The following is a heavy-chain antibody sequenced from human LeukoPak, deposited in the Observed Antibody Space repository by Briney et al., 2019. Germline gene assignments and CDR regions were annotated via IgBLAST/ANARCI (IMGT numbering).Heavy chain of an antibody. V-gene: IGHV4-30-4*02. CDR3: ARERIQLWSEDYYYHMVV. CDR2: IYYSGST. J-gene: IGHJ6*03. D-gene: IGHD5-18*01. CDR1: GGSISSGDYY. Sequence: SETLSLTCTVSGGSISSGDYYWSWIRQPPGKGLEWIGHIYYSGSTYYNPSLKSRVTISLDTSKNQFSLKLSSVTARVTPVYYCARERIQLWSEDYYYHMVVWGKGTTVTVSS.